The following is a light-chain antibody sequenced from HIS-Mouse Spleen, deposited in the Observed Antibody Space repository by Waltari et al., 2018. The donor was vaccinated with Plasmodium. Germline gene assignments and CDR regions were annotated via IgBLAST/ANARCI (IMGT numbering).Light chain of an antibody. V-gene: IGKV3-15*01. CDR2: GAS. Sequence: EIVMTQSPATLSVSPGERATLPCRASQSVSRNLVWYQHKHGQAPMLLSYGASTRAAGIPSRFSGSGSDTEFTLTISSLQSEDFAVYYWQQYNNWSFTFGPGTKVDIK. J-gene: IGKJ3*01. CDR1: QSVSRN. CDR3: QQYNNWSFT.